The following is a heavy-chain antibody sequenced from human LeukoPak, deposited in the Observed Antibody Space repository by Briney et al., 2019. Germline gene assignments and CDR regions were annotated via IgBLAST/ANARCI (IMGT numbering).Heavy chain of an antibody. V-gene: IGHV3-23*01. CDR3: VKSSPPRFRY. CDR2: FSGSGGST. J-gene: IGHJ4*02. Sequence: PGGSLRLSCAASGFTFSTYAMSWVRQPPGKGLEWVSAFSGSGGSTYYADSVKGRFTISRDNSKNTLYLQMNSLRVEDTAVYYCVKSSPPRFRYWGQGTLVTVSS. D-gene: IGHD3-16*01. CDR1: GFTFSTYA.